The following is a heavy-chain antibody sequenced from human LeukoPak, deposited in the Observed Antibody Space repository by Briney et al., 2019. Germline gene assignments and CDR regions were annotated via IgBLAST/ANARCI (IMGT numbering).Heavy chain of an antibody. J-gene: IGHJ4*02. D-gene: IGHD4-17*01. Sequence: AASVKVSCKASGGTFSSYAISWVRQAPGQGLEWMGGIIPIFGTANYAQKFQGRVTITADKSTSTAYMELSSLRSEDTAVYYCAGDYGDLGYWGQGTLVTVSS. V-gene: IGHV1-69*06. CDR1: GGTFSSYA. CDR2: IIPIFGTA. CDR3: AGDYGDLGY.